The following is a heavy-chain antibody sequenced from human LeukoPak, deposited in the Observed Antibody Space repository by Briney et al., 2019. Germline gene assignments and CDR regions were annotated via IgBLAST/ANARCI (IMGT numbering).Heavy chain of an antibody. J-gene: IGHJ5*02. Sequence: GASVKVSCKASGYTFTGYYMHWVRQAPGQGLEWMGGIIPIFGTANYAQKFQGRVTITADESTSTAYMELSSLRSEDTAVYYCARGEVGYCSSTSCYDWFDPWGQGTLVTVSS. CDR2: IIPIFGTA. CDR3: ARGEVGYCSSTSCYDWFDP. V-gene: IGHV1-69*13. D-gene: IGHD2-2*01. CDR1: GYTFTGYY.